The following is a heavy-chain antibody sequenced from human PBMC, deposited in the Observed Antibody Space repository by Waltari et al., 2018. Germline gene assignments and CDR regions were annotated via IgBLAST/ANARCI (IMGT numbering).Heavy chain of an antibody. CDR3: ARDIPHGHFDY. J-gene: IGHJ4*02. V-gene: IGHV1-46*01. CDR1: GYTFTPYF. CDR2: IDPRGGGT. Sequence: QVQLVQSGAEVQNPGASVKISCKASGYTFTPYFLPWVRQAPGQGLEWMGRIDPRGGGTRYAQRFQDRVTISTDTSTSTVYMYLSSLRSDDTALYYCARDIPHGHFDYWGQGTLVTVSS.